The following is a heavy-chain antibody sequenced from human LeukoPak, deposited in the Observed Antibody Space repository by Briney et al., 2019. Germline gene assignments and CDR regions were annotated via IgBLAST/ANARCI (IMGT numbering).Heavy chain of an antibody. Sequence: SETLSLTCTVSGGSISSYYWSWIRQPPGKGLEWIGYIYYSGSTNYNPSLKSRVTISVDTSKNQFSLKLSPVTAADTAVYYCARKGVAAGLDYWGQGTLVTVSS. V-gene: IGHV4-59*08. CDR1: GGSISSYY. J-gene: IGHJ4*02. CDR2: IYYSGST. CDR3: ARKGVAAGLDY. D-gene: IGHD6-13*01.